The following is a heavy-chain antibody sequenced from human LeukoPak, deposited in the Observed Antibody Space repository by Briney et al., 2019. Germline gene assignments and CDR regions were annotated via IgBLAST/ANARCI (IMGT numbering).Heavy chain of an antibody. CDR2: IYHSGST. D-gene: IGHD2-2*01. CDR1: DGSISSGGYY. V-gene: IGHV4-30-2*01. J-gene: IGHJ4*02. Sequence: SQTLSLTCSVSDGSISSGGYYWSWIRQPPGKGLEWIGYIYHSGSTYYNPSLKSRVTISVDRSKNQFSLKLSSVTAADTAVYYCARECCSSTSCSFDYWGQGTLVTVSS. CDR3: ARECCSSTSCSFDY.